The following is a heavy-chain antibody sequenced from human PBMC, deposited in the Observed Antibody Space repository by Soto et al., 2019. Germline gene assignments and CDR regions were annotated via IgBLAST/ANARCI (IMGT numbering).Heavy chain of an antibody. CDR3: AGSFKYGSGTFDALDV. CDR2: IIHIFGTA. J-gene: IGHJ3*01. Sequence: QVLLVQSGTEVKKPGSSVKVSCQASGGTSSDYALTWVRQAPGQGLEWMGGIIHIFGTANYAQRFQGRGSITADESSSTAYMELSSLKSEDTAVYYCAGSFKYGSGTFDALDVWGHGTMVMVSS. D-gene: IGHD3-10*01. CDR1: GGTSSDYA. V-gene: IGHV1-69*01.